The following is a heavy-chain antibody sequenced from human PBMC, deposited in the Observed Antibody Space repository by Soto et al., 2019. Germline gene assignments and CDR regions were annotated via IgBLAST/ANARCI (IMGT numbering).Heavy chain of an antibody. CDR3: ARGGSNDWQVAFDI. J-gene: IGHJ3*02. CDR2: IYSNGDT. CDR1: SDSMISGGYY. D-gene: IGHD3-9*01. Sequence: SETLSLTCSVSSDSMISGGYYWSWIRQHPGKGLEWIGYIYSNGDTYYNPSLKSRVTISVDTSKNQFSLNLTSVTAADTAVYYCARGGSNDWQVAFDIWGQGTMVTVSS. V-gene: IGHV4-31*03.